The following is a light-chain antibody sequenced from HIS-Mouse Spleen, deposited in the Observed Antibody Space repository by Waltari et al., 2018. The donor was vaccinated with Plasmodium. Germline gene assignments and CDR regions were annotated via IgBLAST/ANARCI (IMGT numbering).Light chain of an antibody. V-gene: IGKV1-33*01. Sequence: DIQMTQSPSSLSASVGDRVTITCQASQDISNYLNWYQQKPGKAPKLLINDASNLETGVPSRFCGSGSGTDVTFTISSLQPEDIATYYCQQYDNLPYTFGQGTKLEIK. CDR3: QQYDNLPYT. CDR2: DAS. J-gene: IGKJ2*01. CDR1: QDISNY.